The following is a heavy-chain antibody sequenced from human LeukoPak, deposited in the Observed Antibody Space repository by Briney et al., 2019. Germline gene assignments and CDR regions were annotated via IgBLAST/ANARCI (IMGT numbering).Heavy chain of an antibody. D-gene: IGHD2-15*01. CDR2: IWYDGSNK. J-gene: IGHJ5*01. Sequence: GGSLRLSCAASGFTFSSYGMHWVRQAPGKGLEWVAVIWYDGSNKYYADSVKGRFTISRDNSKNTLYLQMNSLRAEDTAVYYCARQEYCSGGSCYTWFDSWGQGTLVTVSS. CDR3: ARQEYCSGGSCYTWFDS. CDR1: GFTFSSYG. V-gene: IGHV3-33*08.